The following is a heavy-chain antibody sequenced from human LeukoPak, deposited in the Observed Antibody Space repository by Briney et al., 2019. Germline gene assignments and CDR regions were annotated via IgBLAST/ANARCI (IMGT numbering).Heavy chain of an antibody. D-gene: IGHD6-19*01. CDR3: AGRSSGWYPAYFDF. J-gene: IGHJ4*02. V-gene: IGHV4-4*02. CDR1: GGSISSSNW. CDR2: IYHSGST. Sequence: SETLSLTCAVSGGSISSSNWWSWVRQPPGKGLEWIGEIYHSGSTNYNPSLKSRVTISVDKSKNQFSLKLSSVTAADTAVYYCAGRSSGWYPAYFDFWGPGTLVPVSS.